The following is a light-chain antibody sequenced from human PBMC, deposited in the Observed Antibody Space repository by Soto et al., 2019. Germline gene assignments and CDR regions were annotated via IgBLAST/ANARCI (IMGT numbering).Light chain of an antibody. J-gene: IGLJ2*01. CDR2: GDH. CDR1: SSNIGSST. V-gene: IGLV1-44*01. CDR3: AAWDDSLNAVL. Sequence: QSELTQPPSAAGTPGQRVTISCSGSSSNIGSSTVSWYHQLPGSAPKLLMYGDHQRPSGIPDRFSGSKSGTSASLAISGLQSDDEADYYCAAWDDSLNAVLFGGGTKVTVL.